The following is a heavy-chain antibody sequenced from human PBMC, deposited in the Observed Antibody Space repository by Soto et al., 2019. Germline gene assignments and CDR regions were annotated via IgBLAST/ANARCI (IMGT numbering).Heavy chain of an antibody. CDR3: AKDKVGLLAAAGTFDY. Sequence: GGSLRLSCAASGFTFDDYTMHWVRQAPGKGLEWVSLISWDGGSTYYADSVKGRFTISRDNSKISLYLQMNSLRTEDTALYYCAKDKVGLLAAAGTFDYWGQVTLVTVSS. V-gene: IGHV3-43*01. CDR2: ISWDGGST. D-gene: IGHD6-13*01. J-gene: IGHJ4*02. CDR1: GFTFDDYT.